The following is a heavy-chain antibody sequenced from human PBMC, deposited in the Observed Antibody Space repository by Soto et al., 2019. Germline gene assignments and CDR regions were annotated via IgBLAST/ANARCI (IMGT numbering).Heavy chain of an antibody. Sequence: PSETPSLTCTVSTDSSSFTNSYWGWIRQPPGKGLQWIGSSSYNGGTFYNPSLKGRVVISFDTSKKQSSLQVTSVTAADTAVYFCARHRIEVVWRGFDFWGQGSPVTVSS. CDR2: SSYNGGT. D-gene: IGHD3-10*01. J-gene: IGHJ4*02. CDR1: TDSSSFTNSY. CDR3: ARHRIEVVWRGFDF. V-gene: IGHV4-39*01.